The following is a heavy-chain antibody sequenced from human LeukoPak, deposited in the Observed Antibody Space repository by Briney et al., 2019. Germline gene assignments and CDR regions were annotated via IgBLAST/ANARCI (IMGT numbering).Heavy chain of an antibody. CDR3: ARDGRPGRDYGDYGLGDY. D-gene: IGHD4-17*01. CDR1: GFTFSSYA. J-gene: IGHJ4*02. Sequence: PGGSLRLSCAASGFTFSSYAMHWVRQAPGKGLEWVAVISYDGSNKYYADSVRGRFTISRDKSKKTLYLQMNSLRAEDTAVYYCARDGRPGRDYGDYGLGDYWGQGTLVTVSS. CDR2: ISYDGSNK. V-gene: IGHV3-30*04.